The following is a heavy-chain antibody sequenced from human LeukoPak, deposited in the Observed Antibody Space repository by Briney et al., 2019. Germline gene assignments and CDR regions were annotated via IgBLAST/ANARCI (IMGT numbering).Heavy chain of an antibody. CDR1: GFTFSSYG. CDR2: ISYDRSNK. J-gene: IGHJ4*02. Sequence: GGSLRLSCAASGFTFSSYGMHWVRQAPGKGLEWVAVISYDRSNKYYADSVKGRFTISRDNSKNTLYLQMNSLRAEDTAVYYCARGSRGYSYGYGTDYWGQGTLVTVSS. V-gene: IGHV3-30*03. CDR3: ARGSRGYSYGYGTDY. D-gene: IGHD5-18*01.